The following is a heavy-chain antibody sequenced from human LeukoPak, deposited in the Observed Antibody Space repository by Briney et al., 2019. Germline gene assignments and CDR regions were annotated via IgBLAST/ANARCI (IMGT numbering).Heavy chain of an antibody. J-gene: IGHJ4*02. D-gene: IGHD3-22*01. CDR3: ARGRSDSGAYCYFGS. Sequence: GGSLRLSCGASGFTSSDYAMSWVRQAPGKGLEWVSAISGSGGSTYYADSVKGRFTISRDDSMSTMYLQMNSLRAEDTALYYCARGRSDSGAYCYFGSWGQGIPVTVSS. V-gene: IGHV3-23*01. CDR1: GFTSSDYA. CDR2: ISGSGGST.